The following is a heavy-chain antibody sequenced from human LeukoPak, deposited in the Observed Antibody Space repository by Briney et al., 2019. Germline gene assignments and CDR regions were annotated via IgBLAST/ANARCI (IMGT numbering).Heavy chain of an antibody. Sequence: PGGSLRLSCAASGFIVSSNYMSWVRQAPGKGLEWVSVIYSGGNTYYADSVKGRFTISRDNSKNILFLQMNSLRAEDTAAYYCARHYYDSRGPMDVWGQGTTVTVSS. J-gene: IGHJ6*02. CDR2: IYSGGNT. CDR3: ARHYYDSRGPMDV. V-gene: IGHV3-53*01. D-gene: IGHD3-22*01. CDR1: GFIVSSNY.